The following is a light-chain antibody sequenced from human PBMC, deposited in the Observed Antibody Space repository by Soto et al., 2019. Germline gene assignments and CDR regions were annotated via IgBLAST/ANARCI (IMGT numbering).Light chain of an antibody. CDR2: GAS. CDR3: QQYDNSTIT. CDR1: QSISSSF. V-gene: IGKV3-20*01. J-gene: IGKJ5*01. Sequence: IVLTQSPGTLSLSPGERASLSWGASQSISSSFLAWYQQKPGQAPRLLIYGASSRATGIPDRFSGTGSETDFTLTISRLENEDFAVYYCQQYDNSTITFGQGTRLEIK.